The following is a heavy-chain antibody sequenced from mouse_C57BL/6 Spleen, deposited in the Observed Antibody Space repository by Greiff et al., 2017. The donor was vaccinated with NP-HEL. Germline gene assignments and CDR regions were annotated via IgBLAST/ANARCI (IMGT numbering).Heavy chain of an antibody. Sequence: EVQLQHSGPELVKPGASVKMSCKASGYTFTDYYMHWVKQSPGKSLEWIGYINPNNGGTSYNQKFKGKATVTVNKSSSTAYMELRSLTSEDSAVYYCAREGYGNYGYWGQGTTLTVSS. CDR2: INPNNGGT. V-gene: IGHV1-22*01. D-gene: IGHD2-10*02. CDR1: GYTFTDYY. J-gene: IGHJ2*01. CDR3: AREGYGNYGY.